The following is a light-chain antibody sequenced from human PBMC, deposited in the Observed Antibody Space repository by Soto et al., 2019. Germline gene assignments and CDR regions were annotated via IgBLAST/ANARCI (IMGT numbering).Light chain of an antibody. CDR1: QNINNY. CDR2: GAS. CDR3: QQSYSTQIT. J-gene: IGKJ5*01. Sequence: DVQMTQSPSSLSSSIGDRVTLTCRASQNINNYLHWYQLKPGKAPKLLIYGASGLQSGVPSRFSGSGSGTDFTLTISSLQPEDFATYYCQQSYSTQITFGQGTRLEIK. V-gene: IGKV1-39*01.